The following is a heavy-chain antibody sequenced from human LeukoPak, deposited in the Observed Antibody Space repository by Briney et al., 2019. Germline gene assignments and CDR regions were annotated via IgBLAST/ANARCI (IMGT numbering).Heavy chain of an antibody. CDR2: ISGSGGGT. V-gene: IGHV3-23*01. CDR3: ARLPTGDY. CDR1: GFTFSNYA. J-gene: IGHJ4*02. D-gene: IGHD1-1*01. Sequence: PGGSLRLSCAASGFTFSNYAMSWVRQAPGKGLEWVSAISGSGGGTYYADSVKGRFTISRDNSKNTLYLQMSSLRVEDTAVYYCARLPTGDYWGQGTLVTVSS.